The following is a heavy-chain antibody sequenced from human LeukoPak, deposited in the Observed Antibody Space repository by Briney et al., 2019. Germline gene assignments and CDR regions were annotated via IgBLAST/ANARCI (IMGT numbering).Heavy chain of an antibody. D-gene: IGHD6-13*01. J-gene: IGHJ4*02. CDR1: GFIFTKYG. CDR3: ARDPSSSWAYYFDY. V-gene: IGHV1-2*02. CDR2: INPNSGGT. Sequence: ASVKVSCKASGFIFTKYGISWVRQAPGQGLEWMGWINPNSGGTNYAQKFQGRVTMTRDTSISTAYMELSRLRSDDTAVYYCARDPSSSWAYYFDYWGQGTLVTVSS.